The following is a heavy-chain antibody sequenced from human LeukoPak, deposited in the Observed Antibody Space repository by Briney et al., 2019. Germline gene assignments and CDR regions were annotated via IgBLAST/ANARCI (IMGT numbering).Heavy chain of an antibody. CDR1: GGSISSSSYS. J-gene: IGHJ3*02. CDR3: ARRFCSGGSCYSDRGAFDI. CDR2: VYYSGST. V-gene: IGHV4-39*07. D-gene: IGHD2-15*01. Sequence: SETLSLTCTVSGGSISSSSYSWGWIRQPPGKGLEWIGSVYYSGSTYYNPSLKSRVTISVDTSKNQFSLKLSSVTAADTAVYYCARRFCSGGSCYSDRGAFDIWGQGTMVTVSS.